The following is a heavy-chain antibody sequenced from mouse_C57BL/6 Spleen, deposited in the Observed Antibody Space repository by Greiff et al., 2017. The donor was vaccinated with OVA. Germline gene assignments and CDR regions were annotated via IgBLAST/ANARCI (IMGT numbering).Heavy chain of an antibody. D-gene: IGHD2-4*01. CDR2: ISDGGSYT. CDR3: ARENYDYDGWAY. J-gene: IGHJ3*01. V-gene: IGHV5-4*01. Sequence: EVQGVESGGGLVKPGGSLKLSCAASGFTFSSYAMSWVRQTPEKRLEWVATISDGGSYTYYPDNVKGRFTISRDNAKNNLYLQMSHLKSEDTAMYYCARENYDYDGWAYWGQGTLVTVSA. CDR1: GFTFSSYA.